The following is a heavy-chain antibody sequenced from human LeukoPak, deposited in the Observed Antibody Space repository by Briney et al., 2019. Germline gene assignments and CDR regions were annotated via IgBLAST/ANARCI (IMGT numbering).Heavy chain of an antibody. D-gene: IGHD2-2*02. CDR3: ARDRCSSTSCYNTPNWFDP. CDR1: GFTFSRYW. CDR2: INSDGSDT. V-gene: IGHV3-74*01. J-gene: IGHJ5*02. Sequence: GGSLTLSCAASGFTFSRYWMHWVRQAPGKGPVWVSRINSDGSDTSYADSVKGRFTVSRDNAKNTLYLQMNSLRPEDTAFYHCARDRCSSTSCYNTPNWFDPWGQGTLVTVSS.